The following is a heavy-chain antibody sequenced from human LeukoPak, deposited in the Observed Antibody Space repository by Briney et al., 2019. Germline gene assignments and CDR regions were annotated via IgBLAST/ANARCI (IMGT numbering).Heavy chain of an antibody. Sequence: GGSLRLSCAASGFTFSSYGMHWVRQAPGKGLEWVAVISYDGSNKYYADSVKGRFTISRDNSKNTLYLQMNSLRAEDSAVYYCVGYGSGSYYNYYMDVWGKGTTVTVSS. D-gene: IGHD3-10*01. CDR2: ISYDGSNK. CDR3: VGYGSGSYYNYYMDV. CDR1: GFTFSSYG. J-gene: IGHJ6*03. V-gene: IGHV3-30*03.